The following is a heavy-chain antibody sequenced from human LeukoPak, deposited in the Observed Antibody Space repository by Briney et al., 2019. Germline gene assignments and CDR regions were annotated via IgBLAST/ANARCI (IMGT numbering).Heavy chain of an antibody. V-gene: IGHV3-7*01. J-gene: IGHJ4*02. D-gene: IGHD6-13*01. Sequence: GGSLRLSCAASGFTFSDYWMSWRRQAPGKGLEWGANIKYDGDEEYYVDSVKGRVTISRDNAKNSLYLQLNSLRVEDTAVYYCKSGGAAPGSFDNWGQGTLVTVSP. CDR1: GFTFSDYW. CDR3: KSGGAAPGSFDN. CDR2: IKYDGDEE.